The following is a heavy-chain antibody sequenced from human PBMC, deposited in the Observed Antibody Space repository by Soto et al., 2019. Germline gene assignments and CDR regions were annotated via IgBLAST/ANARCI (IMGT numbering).Heavy chain of an antibody. CDR1: GVSISSSFW. CDR2: ISHSGST. CDR3: ARSPLATYYFDH. Sequence: QVQLQESGPGLVKPSGTLSLTCAVSGVSISSSFWWSWVRQPPGKGLEWIGEISHSGSTNYNPSLXSXITISVDKSKKQISLILTSVAAADTAVYYCARSPLATYYFDHWGQGTAVTVSS. V-gene: IGHV4-4*02. J-gene: IGHJ4*01.